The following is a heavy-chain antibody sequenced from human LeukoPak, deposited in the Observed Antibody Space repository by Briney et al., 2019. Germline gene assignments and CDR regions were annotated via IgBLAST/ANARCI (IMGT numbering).Heavy chain of an antibody. D-gene: IGHD3-22*01. V-gene: IGHV3-64*01. CDR1: GFTFSSYA. J-gene: IGHJ4*02. Sequence: PRGSLRLSCAASGFTFSSYAMHWVRQAPGKGLEYVSAISSNGGSTYYANSVKGRFTISRDNSKNTLYLQMGSLRAEDMAVYYCARGYYDSSGYYFTPFDYWGQGTLVTVSS. CDR2: ISSNGGST. CDR3: ARGYYDSSGYYFTPFDY.